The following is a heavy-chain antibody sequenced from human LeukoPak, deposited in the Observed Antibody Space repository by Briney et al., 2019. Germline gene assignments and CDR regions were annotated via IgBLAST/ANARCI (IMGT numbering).Heavy chain of an antibody. J-gene: IGHJ4*02. Sequence: GGSLRLSCAASGFTFSSYGMHWVRQAPGKGLEWVAVIWYDGSNKYYADSVKGRFTISRDNSKNTLYLQMNSLRAEDTAVYYCARLLRYFDWYFDYWGQGTLVTVSS. CDR1: GFTFSSYG. CDR2: IWYDGSNK. D-gene: IGHD3-9*01. V-gene: IGHV3-33*01. CDR3: ARLLRYFDWYFDY.